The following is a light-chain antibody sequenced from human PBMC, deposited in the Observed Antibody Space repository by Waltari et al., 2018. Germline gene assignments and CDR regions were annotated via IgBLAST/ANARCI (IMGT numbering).Light chain of an antibody. V-gene: IGKV3-15*01. Sequence: EIVMRQSPATLAVSPGDTATLSCSASQNIGSSLAWYQQKPGQAPRLLLYYASTRATGIPARFSGSESGTEFTLTISNLQSEDFAIYYCQQYYNWPPKITFGQGTRLE. J-gene: IGKJ5*01. CDR1: QNIGSS. CDR3: QQYYNWPPKIT. CDR2: YAS.